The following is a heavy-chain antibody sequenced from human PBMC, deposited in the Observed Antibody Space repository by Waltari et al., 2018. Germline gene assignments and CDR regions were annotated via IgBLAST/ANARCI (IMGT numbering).Heavy chain of an antibody. CDR1: GGSISSGGYY. D-gene: IGHD6-25*01. J-gene: IGHJ4*02. V-gene: IGHV4-31*03. CDR3: ARAVESQRGLYYFDY. CDR2: IYYSGST. Sequence: QVQLQESGPGLLKPSQTLSLTCTVSGGSISSGGYYWSWIRQPPGKGLEWIGYIYYSGSTYYNPSLKSRVTISVDTSKNQFSLKLSSVTAADTAVYYCARAVESQRGLYYFDYWGQGTLVTVSS.